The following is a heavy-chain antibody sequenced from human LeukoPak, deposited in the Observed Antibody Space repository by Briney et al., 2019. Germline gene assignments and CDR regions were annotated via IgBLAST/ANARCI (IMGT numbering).Heavy chain of an antibody. J-gene: IGHJ5*02. CDR3: ARGRAVVAATPRFDP. CDR1: GGSFSGYY. D-gene: IGHD2-15*01. V-gene: IGHV4-34*01. Sequence: SETLSLTCAVYGGSFSGYYWSWIRQPPGKGLEWIGEINHSGSTNYNPSLKSRVTISVDTSKNQFSLKLSSVTAADTAVYYCARGRAVVAATPRFDPWGQGTLVTVSS. CDR2: INHSGST.